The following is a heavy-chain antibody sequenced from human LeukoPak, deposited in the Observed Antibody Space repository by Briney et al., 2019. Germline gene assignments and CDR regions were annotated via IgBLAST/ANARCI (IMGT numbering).Heavy chain of an antibody. V-gene: IGHV4-39*02. CDR2: IYYSGST. CDR1: GGSISSYY. J-gene: IGHJ3*02. Sequence: SETLSLTCTVSGGSISSYYWGWIRQPPGKGLEWIGSIYYSGSTYYNPSLKSRVTISVDTSKNQFSLKLSSVTAADTAVYYCARDRSTTPPSAFDIWGQGTMVTVSS. CDR3: ARDRSTTPPSAFDI. D-gene: IGHD2/OR15-2a*01.